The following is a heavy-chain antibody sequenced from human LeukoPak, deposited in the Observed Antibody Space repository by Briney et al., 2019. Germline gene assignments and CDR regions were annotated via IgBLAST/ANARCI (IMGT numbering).Heavy chain of an antibody. V-gene: IGHV4-4*07. CDR1: GGSISSYY. D-gene: IGHD3-10*01. J-gene: IGHJ6*03. CDR2: IYTSGRT. CDR3: ARGEWFGELSYYYYMDV. Sequence: PSETLSLACNVSGGSISSYYWSWIGQPAGKGLEWIGRIYTSGRTNYNPSLKSRVTMSVDTSKNQFSLKLSSVTAADTAVYYCARGEWFGELSYYYYMDVWGKGTTVTISS.